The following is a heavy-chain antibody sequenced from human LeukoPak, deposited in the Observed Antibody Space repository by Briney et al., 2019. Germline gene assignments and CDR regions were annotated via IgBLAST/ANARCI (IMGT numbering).Heavy chain of an antibody. V-gene: IGHV3-48*03. Sequence: GGSLRLSCAASGFTFSSYEMNWVRQAPGKGLEWVSYISSSGSTIYYADSVKGRFTISRDNAKNSLYLQMNSVRAEDTAVYYCARDRVAAAGNWFDPWGQGTLVTVSS. CDR3: ARDRVAAAGNWFDP. J-gene: IGHJ5*02. CDR2: ISSSGSTI. D-gene: IGHD6-13*01. CDR1: GFTFSSYE.